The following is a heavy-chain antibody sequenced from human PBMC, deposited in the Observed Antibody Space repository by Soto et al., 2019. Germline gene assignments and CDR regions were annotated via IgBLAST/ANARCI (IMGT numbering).Heavy chain of an antibody. D-gene: IGHD4-17*01. CDR1: DGSVSNKTYY. CDR3: ARTTAVPNTLRSRYFFDY. Sequence: PSETLSLTCSVSDGSVSNKTYYWSWIRQPPRKRLEWIGYVYYSGTTNYNPSLKSRVTISVDLSKNQFSLRLSSVTTADTALYYCARTTAVPNTLRSRYFFDYWGQGTLVTVSS. V-gene: IGHV4-61*01. J-gene: IGHJ4*02. CDR2: VYYSGTT.